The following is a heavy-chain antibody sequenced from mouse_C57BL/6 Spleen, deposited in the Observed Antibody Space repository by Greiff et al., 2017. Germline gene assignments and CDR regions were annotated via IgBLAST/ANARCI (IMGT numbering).Heavy chain of an antibody. D-gene: IGHD1-1*01. CDR3: ANYYGSSPLYYAMDY. CDR1: GYTFTSYW. CDR2: IHPNSGST. V-gene: IGHV1-64*01. J-gene: IGHJ4*01. Sequence: VQLQQPGAELVKPGASVKLSCKASGYTFTSYWMHWVKQRPGQGLEWIGMIHPNSGSTNYNEKFKSKATLTVDKSSSTAYMQLSSLTSEDSAVYYCANYYGSSPLYYAMDYWGQGTSVTVSS.